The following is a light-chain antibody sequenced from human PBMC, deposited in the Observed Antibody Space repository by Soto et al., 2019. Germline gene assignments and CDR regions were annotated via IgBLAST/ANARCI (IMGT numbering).Light chain of an antibody. CDR2: ATS. Sequence: DIQMTQSPSFVSASVGDRVTITCRASQGISNWLAWYQQKPGRAPKLLIYATSNLQGGVPSRFSGSGSGTDFTLTIGSLQPEDSATYYCQQSSSFPLTFGPGTKVDIK. CDR1: QGISNW. V-gene: IGKV1-12*01. J-gene: IGKJ3*01. CDR3: QQSSSFPLT.